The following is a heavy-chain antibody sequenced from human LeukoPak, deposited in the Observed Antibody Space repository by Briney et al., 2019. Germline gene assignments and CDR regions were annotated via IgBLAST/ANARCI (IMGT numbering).Heavy chain of an antibody. Sequence: SETLSLTCTVSGGSISSYYWSWIRQPPGKGLEWIGCIYYSGSTNYNPSLKSRVTISVDTSKNQFSLKLSSVTAADTAVYYCARQGSGWSYGMDVWGQGTTVTVSS. D-gene: IGHD6-19*01. J-gene: IGHJ6*02. CDR3: ARQGSGWSYGMDV. V-gene: IGHV4-59*08. CDR2: IYYSGST. CDR1: GGSISSYY.